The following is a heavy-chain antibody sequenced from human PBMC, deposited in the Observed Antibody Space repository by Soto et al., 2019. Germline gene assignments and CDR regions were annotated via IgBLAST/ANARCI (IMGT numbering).Heavy chain of an antibody. D-gene: IGHD3-22*01. Sequence: GGSLRLSCAASGFTFSSYAMHWVRQAPGKGLEWVAVISYDGSNKYYADSVKGRFTISRDNSKNTLYLQMNSLRAEDTVVYYCARDIAADYYDSSGYSAGEPFDYWGQGTLVTVSS. CDR2: ISYDGSNK. CDR1: GFTFSSYA. V-gene: IGHV3-30-3*01. J-gene: IGHJ4*02. CDR3: ARDIAADYYDSSGYSAGEPFDY.